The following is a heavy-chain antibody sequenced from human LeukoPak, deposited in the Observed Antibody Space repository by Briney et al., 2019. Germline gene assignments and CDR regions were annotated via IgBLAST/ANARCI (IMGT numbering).Heavy chain of an antibody. CDR1: GFTFSSFP. V-gene: IGHV3-30*07. D-gene: IGHD3-22*01. Sequence: QSGGSLRLSCTVSGFTFSSFPMHWVRQAPGKGLDWVALISYDGYETYYADSVKGRFTISRDNSKNTLYLQMNSLRAEDTAVYYCARCGRNYYDRGVLDYWGQGTLVTVSS. CDR2: ISYDGYET. J-gene: IGHJ4*02. CDR3: ARCGRNYYDRGVLDY.